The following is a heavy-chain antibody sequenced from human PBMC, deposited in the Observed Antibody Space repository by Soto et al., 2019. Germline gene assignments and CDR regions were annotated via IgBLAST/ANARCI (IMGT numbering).Heavy chain of an antibody. D-gene: IGHD3-3*01. J-gene: IGHJ6*02. V-gene: IGHV4-30-4*01. CDR2: IYYSGST. CDR3: ARDSTYYDFWSGSLLTYYYYGMDV. Sequence: PSETLSLTCTVSGGSISSGDYYWSWIRQPPGKGLEWIGYIYYSGSTYYNPSLKSRVTISVDTSKNQFSLKLSSVTAADTAVYYCARDSTYYDFWSGSLLTYYYYGMDVWGQGTTVTVSS. CDR1: GGSISSGDYY.